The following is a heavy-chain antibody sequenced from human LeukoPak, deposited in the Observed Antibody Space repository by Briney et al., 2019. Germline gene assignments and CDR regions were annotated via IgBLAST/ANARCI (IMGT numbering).Heavy chain of an antibody. CDR1: GYTFTGYY. V-gene: IGHV1-2*02. Sequence: ASEKVSCKASGYTFTGYYMHWVRQAPGQGLEWMGWINPNSGVTNYAQKFQGRITMTRDTSISTAYMEMRRLRSDDSEVYYCAREISASGYVRPQRWDYWGQGTLVTVSS. CDR3: AREISASGYVRPQRWDY. D-gene: IGHD5-12*01. J-gene: IGHJ4*02. CDR2: INPNSGVT.